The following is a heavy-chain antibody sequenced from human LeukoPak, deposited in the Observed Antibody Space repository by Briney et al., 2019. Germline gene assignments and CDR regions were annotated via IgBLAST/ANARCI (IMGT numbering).Heavy chain of an antibody. V-gene: IGHV4-39*01. J-gene: IGHJ5*02. CDR3: ASHGLTRFDP. D-gene: IGHD3-10*01. Sequence: SETLSLTCTVSGGSISSSSYYWGWIRQPPGKGLEWIGSIYYSGSTYYNPSLKSRVTISVDTSKNQFSLKLSSVTAADTAVYYCASHGLTRFDPWGQGTLVTVSS. CDR2: IYYSGST. CDR1: GGSISSSSYY.